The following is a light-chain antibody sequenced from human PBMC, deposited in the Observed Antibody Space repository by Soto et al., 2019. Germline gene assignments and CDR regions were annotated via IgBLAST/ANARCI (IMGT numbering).Light chain of an antibody. Sequence: DVQMTQSPSTLSASVGDSVTITCRASQSIAASLAWYQLKPGEAPKLLIYDFSNLESGVPSRFSGSGSGTECSLTIRSLHPDDFATYYCQQYDYSRTFGQGTKVESK. CDR1: QSIAAS. J-gene: IGKJ1*01. V-gene: IGKV1-5*01. CDR2: DFS. CDR3: QQYDYSRT.